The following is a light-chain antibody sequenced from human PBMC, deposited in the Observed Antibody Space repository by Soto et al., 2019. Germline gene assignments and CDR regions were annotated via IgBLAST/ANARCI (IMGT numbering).Light chain of an antibody. Sequence: QSALTQPASVSGSPGQSITISGTGTSSDVGSYNLVSWYQQHPGKAPKLMICEVSKRPSGVSNRFSGSKSGNTASLTISGLQAEDEADYYCCSYAGSSTVFGTGTKLTVL. V-gene: IGLV2-23*02. J-gene: IGLJ1*01. CDR2: EVS. CDR3: CSYAGSSTV. CDR1: SSDVGSYNL.